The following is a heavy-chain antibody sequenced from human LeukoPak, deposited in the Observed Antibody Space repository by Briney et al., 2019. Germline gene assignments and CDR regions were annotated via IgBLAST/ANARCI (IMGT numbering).Heavy chain of an antibody. CDR2: ISAYNGNT. V-gene: IGHV1-18*01. Sequence: ASVKVSCKASGYTFTSYGISWVRQAPGQGLEWMGWISAYNGNTNYAQKLQGRVTMTTDTSTSTAYMELRSLRSDDTAVYYCARVHAYYYDSSGYYLDYWGQGTLVTVSS. D-gene: IGHD3-22*01. CDR3: ARVHAYYYDSSGYYLDY. CDR1: GYTFTSYG. J-gene: IGHJ4*02.